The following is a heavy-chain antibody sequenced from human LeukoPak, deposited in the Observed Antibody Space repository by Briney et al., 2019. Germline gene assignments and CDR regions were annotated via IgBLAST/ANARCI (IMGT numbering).Heavy chain of an antibody. CDR2: ISGSGGST. CDR1: GFTFSSYA. V-gene: IGHV3-23*01. J-gene: IGHJ6*02. CDR3: AKDPKAMAGNNYDGMDA. D-gene: IGHD6-19*01. Sequence: SGGALSLSCAASGFTFSSYAMSWVRQAPGKGLEWVSAISGSGGSTYYADSVKGRFTISRDNSKNTLYLQMNSLRAEDTAVYYCAKDPKAMAGNNYDGMDAWGQGTTVTVSS.